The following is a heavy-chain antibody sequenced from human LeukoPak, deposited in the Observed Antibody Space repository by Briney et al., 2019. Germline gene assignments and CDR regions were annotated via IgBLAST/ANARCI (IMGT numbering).Heavy chain of an antibody. V-gene: IGHV4-59*01. CDR1: GGSISSYY. D-gene: IGHD6-6*01. J-gene: IGHJ5*02. CDR2: IYYSGST. Sequence: SETLSLTCTVSGGSISSYYWSWIRQPPGKGLEWIGYIYYSGSTNYNPSLKSRVTISVDTSKNQFSLKLSSVTAADTAVYYCARIAARLRVGVWFDPWGQGTLVTVSS. CDR3: ARIAARLRVGVWFDP.